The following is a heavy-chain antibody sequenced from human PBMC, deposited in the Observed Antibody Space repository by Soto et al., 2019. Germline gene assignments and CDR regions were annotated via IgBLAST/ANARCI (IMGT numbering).Heavy chain of an antibody. V-gene: IGHV1-69*13. CDR3: ARAYGLAAAGYYYGMDV. CDR2: IIPIFGTA. CDR1: GGTFSSYA. Sequence: SVKVSCKASGGTFSSYAISWVRQAPGQGLEWMGGIIPIFGTANYAQKFQGRVTITADESTSTAYMELSSLRSEDTAVYYCARAYGLAAAGYYYGMDVWGQGTTVTVSS. D-gene: IGHD6-13*01. J-gene: IGHJ6*02.